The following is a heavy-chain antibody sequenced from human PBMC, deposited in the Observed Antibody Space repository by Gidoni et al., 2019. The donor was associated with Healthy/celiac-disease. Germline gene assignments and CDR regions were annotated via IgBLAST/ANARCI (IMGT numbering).Heavy chain of an antibody. CDR2: INHSGST. CDR1: GGSFSGYY. Sequence: QVQLQQWGAGLLKPSETLSLTCAVYGGSFSGYYWSWIRQPPGKGLEWIGEINHSGSTNYNPSPKSRVTISVDTSKNQFSLKLSSVTAADTAVYYCARVWGPHYYDSSGPNWFDPWGQGTLVTVSS. D-gene: IGHD3-22*01. CDR3: ARVWGPHYYDSSGPNWFDP. J-gene: IGHJ5*02. V-gene: IGHV4-34*01.